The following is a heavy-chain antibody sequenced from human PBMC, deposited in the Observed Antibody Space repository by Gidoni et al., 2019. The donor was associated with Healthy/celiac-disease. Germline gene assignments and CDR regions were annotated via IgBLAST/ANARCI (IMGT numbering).Heavy chain of an antibody. V-gene: IGHV4-39*01. CDR2: IYYSGST. J-gene: IGHJ4*02. Sequence: QLQLQESGPGLVKPSETLSLTCTVSGGSISSSSYYWGWIRQPPGKGLEWIGSIYYSGSTYYNPSLKSRVTISVDTSKNQFSLKLSAVTAADTAVYYCARQSYVTGVEYWGQGTLVTVSS. CDR1: GGSISSSSYY. D-gene: IGHD7-27*01. CDR3: ARQSYVTGVEY.